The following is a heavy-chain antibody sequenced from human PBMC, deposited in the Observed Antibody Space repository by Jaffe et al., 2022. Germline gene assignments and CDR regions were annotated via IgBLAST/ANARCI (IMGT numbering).Heavy chain of an antibody. J-gene: IGHJ4*02. Sequence: QVQLVQSGAEVKKPGASVKVSCKASGYTFTSYYMHWVRQAPGQGLEWMGIINPSGGSTSYAQKFQGRVTMTRDTSTSTVYMELSSLRSEDTAVYYCARDQYCTGGVCYQALGYWGQGTLVTVSS. CDR3: ARDQYCTGGVCYQALGY. V-gene: IGHV1-46*03. D-gene: IGHD2-8*02. CDR1: GYTFTSYY. CDR2: INPSGGST.